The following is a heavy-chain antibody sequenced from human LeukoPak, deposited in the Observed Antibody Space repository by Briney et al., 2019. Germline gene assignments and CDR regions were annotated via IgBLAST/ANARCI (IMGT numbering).Heavy chain of an antibody. CDR1: GFTFSSYW. CDR3: ARANYDFWSGRFDY. D-gene: IGHD3-3*01. V-gene: IGHV3-7*01. CDR2: IKQDGSEK. Sequence: PGGSLRLSCAASGFTFSSYWMSWVRQAPGKGLEWVANIKQDGSEKYYVDSVKGRFTISRDNAKNSLYLQMNSLRAEDTAVYYCARANYDFWSGRFDYWGQGTLVTVSS. J-gene: IGHJ4*02.